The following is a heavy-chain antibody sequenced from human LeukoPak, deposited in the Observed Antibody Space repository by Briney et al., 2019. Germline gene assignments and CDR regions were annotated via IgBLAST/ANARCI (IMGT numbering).Heavy chain of an antibody. CDR3: AKSPYYDFWPFDY. CDR2: IRYDDGSNK. J-gene: IGHJ4*02. CDR1: GFTFSNYA. Sequence: GSLRLSCAASGFTFSNYAIHWVRQAPGKGLEWVAVIRYDDGSNKNYADSVKGRFTISRDNSQNTLYLQMNNLRAEDTAVYYCAKSPYYDFWPFDYWGQGTLVTVSS. D-gene: IGHD3-3*01. V-gene: IGHV3-33*06.